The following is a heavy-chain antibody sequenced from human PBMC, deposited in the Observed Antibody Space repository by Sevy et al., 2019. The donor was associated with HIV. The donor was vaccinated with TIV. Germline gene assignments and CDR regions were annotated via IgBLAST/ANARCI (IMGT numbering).Heavy chain of an antibody. CDR3: ARSRPSEYYYDSSGYYNWFDP. Sequence: SETLSLTCTVSSGSISSYYWSWIRQPPGKGLEWIGYICYSGSTNYNPSLKSRVTISVDTSRNQFSLKLSSVTAADTAVYYCARSRPSEYYYDSSGYYNWFDPWGQGTLVTVSS. D-gene: IGHD3-22*01. J-gene: IGHJ5*02. CDR1: SGSISSYY. CDR2: ICYSGST. V-gene: IGHV4-59*13.